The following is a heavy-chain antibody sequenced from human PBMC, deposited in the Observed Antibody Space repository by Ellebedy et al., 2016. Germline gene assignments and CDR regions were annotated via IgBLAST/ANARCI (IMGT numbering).Heavy chain of an antibody. V-gene: IGHV3-23*01. CDR2: IIGSGDTT. CDR1: GFPSSNFA. CDR3: AKSAAYYFGSGRENFDF. J-gene: IGHJ4*02. Sequence: GESLKTSXTASGFPSSNFALNWVRQAPGQGLEWVAGIIGSGDTTYYADSVRGRFTIIRDNSKNTLFLAMNSLRDEDTAKYYCAKSAAYYFGSGRENFDFWGQGTVVTVSS. D-gene: IGHD3-10*01.